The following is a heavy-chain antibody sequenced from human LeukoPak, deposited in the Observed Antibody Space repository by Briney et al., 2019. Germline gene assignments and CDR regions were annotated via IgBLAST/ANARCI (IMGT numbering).Heavy chain of an antibody. J-gene: IGHJ4*02. CDR3: ARSDPSIYCSSTSCSPNFDY. D-gene: IGHD2-2*01. V-gene: IGHV3-21*01. Sequence: GGSLRLSCAASGFTFSSYSMNWVRQAPGKGLEWVSSISSSSSYIYYADPVKGRFTISRDNAKNSLYLQMNSLRAEDTAVYYCARSDPSIYCSSTSCSPNFDYWGQGTLVTVSS. CDR2: ISSSSSYI. CDR1: GFTFSSYS.